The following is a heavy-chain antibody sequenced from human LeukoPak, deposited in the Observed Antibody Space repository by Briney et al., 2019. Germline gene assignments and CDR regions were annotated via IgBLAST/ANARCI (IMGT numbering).Heavy chain of an antibody. Sequence: ASVKVSCKASGYTFTRYAMNWVRQAPGQGLEWMGWINTNTGNPTYAQGFTGRFVFSLDTSVSTAYLQISSLKAEDTAVYYCARAPRDGYKYGSDYWGQGTLVTVSS. D-gene: IGHD5-24*01. V-gene: IGHV7-4-1*02. CDR3: ARAPRDGYKYGSDY. CDR2: INTNTGNP. CDR1: GYTFTRYA. J-gene: IGHJ4*02.